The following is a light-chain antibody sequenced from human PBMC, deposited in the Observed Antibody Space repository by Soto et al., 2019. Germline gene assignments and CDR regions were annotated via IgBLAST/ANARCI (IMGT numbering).Light chain of an antibody. Sequence: DIVLTQSPGTLSLSPGDRATVSCRASQTVGASYLAWYQHRPGQAPRLLMYGASTRATGVPDRFSGSGSGTEFTLTISRLEPEDFTVYYCHHYETFGQGTKVDIK. CDR1: QTVGASY. CDR3: HHYET. CDR2: GAS. J-gene: IGKJ1*01. V-gene: IGKV3-20*01.